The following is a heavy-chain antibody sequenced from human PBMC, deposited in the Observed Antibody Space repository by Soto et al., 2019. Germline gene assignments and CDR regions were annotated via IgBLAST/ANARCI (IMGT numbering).Heavy chain of an antibody. Sequence: SETLSLTCTVSGGSISSDYWSWIRQPPGKGLDLIGYIHYSGSTNHNPSLKSRVTISVDTSKNEFSLKLSSVTAADTAVYYCARLPNYGSGSEPFDYWGQGTPVTVSS. CDR1: GGSISSDY. D-gene: IGHD3-10*01. CDR3: ARLPNYGSGSEPFDY. CDR2: IHYSGST. J-gene: IGHJ4*02. V-gene: IGHV4-59*01.